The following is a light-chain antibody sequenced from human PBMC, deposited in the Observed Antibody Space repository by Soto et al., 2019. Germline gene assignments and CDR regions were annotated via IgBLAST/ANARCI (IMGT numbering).Light chain of an antibody. CDR2: DAS. CDR3: QQRSNWPIT. CDR1: QSVSSY. V-gene: IGKV3-11*01. Sequence: EIVLTQSPATLSLSPGERATLSCSASQSVSSYLAWYQQKPGQAPRLLLYDASNRATGIPARFSGSGSGTDFTLTISSLEPEDFAVYYCQQRSNWPITFGQGTRLEIK. J-gene: IGKJ5*01.